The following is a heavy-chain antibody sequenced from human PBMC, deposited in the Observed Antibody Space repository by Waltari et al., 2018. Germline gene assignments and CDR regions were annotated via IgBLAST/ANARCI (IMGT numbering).Heavy chain of an antibody. CDR2: VGGGGVST. CDR3: AKGCRSTSCYFGY. V-gene: IGHV3-23*01. D-gene: IGHD2-2*01. CDR1: GFTFSSYA. Sequence: EVQRLESGGGLVKPGGSLRLSCAASGFTFSSYAMSWVSQAPGKGLGWVSAVGGGGVSTYYADSVKGRFTISRDSSKNTLYLQMNSLRAEDTAVYYCAKGCRSTSCYFGYWGQGTLVTVSS. J-gene: IGHJ4*02.